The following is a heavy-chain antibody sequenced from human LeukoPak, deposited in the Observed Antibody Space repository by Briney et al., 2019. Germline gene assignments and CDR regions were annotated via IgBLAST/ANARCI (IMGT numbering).Heavy chain of an antibody. CDR1: GGSISGSIHY. CDR2: INHSGST. D-gene: IGHD6-19*01. CDR3: ARAMGYSSGWYIYGMDV. V-gene: IGHV4-39*07. Sequence: PSETLSLTCTVSGGSISGSIHYYDWIRQPPGKGLEWIGEINHSGSTNYNPSLKSRVTISVDTSKNQFSLKLSSVTAADTAVYYCARAMGYSSGWYIYGMDVWGQGTTVTVSS. J-gene: IGHJ6*02.